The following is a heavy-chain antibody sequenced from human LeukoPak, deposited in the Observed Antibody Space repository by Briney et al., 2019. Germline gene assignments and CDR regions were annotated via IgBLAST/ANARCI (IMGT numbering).Heavy chain of an antibody. Sequence: ASVKVSCKASGYTFTSYAMNWVRQAPGQGLEWMGWINTNTGNPTYAQGFTGRFVFSLDTSVSTVYLQISSLKAEDTAVYYCARGLSVLNWNDLSRISGYWGQGTLVTVSS. J-gene: IGHJ4*02. V-gene: IGHV7-4-1*02. CDR1: GYTFTSYA. D-gene: IGHD1-1*01. CDR2: INTNTGNP. CDR3: ARGLSVLNWNDLSRISGY.